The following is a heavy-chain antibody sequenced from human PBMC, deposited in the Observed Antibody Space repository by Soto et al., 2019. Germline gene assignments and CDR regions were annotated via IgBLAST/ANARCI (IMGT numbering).Heavy chain of an antibody. CDR2: MNTNSGNT. Sequence: GASVKVSCKASGYTFTSYDINWVRQATGQGLEWMGWMNTNSGNTSNAHSFQGRVSMTTDTSTSTAYLELSSLRSDDTAVYYCARDRYNRGSFDYWGQGSLVTVSS. CDR1: GYTFTSYD. J-gene: IGHJ4*02. V-gene: IGHV1-8*01. CDR3: ARDRYNRGSFDY. D-gene: IGHD1-1*01.